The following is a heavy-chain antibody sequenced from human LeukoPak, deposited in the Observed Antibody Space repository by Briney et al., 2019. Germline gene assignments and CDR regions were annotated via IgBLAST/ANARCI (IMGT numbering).Heavy chain of an antibody. Sequence: ASVKVSCKASGYTFTSYYMHWVRQAPGQGLEWMGIINPSGGSTSYAQKFQGRVTMTRDMSTSTVYMELSSLRSEDTAVYYCAINYYDSSGYYSMAWYFDLWGRGTLVTVSS. J-gene: IGHJ2*01. D-gene: IGHD3-22*01. CDR1: GYTFTSYY. CDR3: AINYYDSSGYYSMAWYFDL. CDR2: INPSGGST. V-gene: IGHV1-46*01.